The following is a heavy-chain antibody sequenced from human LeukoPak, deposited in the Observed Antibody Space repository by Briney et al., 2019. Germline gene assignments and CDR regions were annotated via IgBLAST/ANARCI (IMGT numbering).Heavy chain of an antibody. D-gene: IGHD3-10*01. CDR3: AKDIGSYYDY. CDR2: IQYDGSKK. CDR1: GFTFSSYG. V-gene: IGHV3-30*02. Sequence: GGSLRLSCAASGFTFSSYGMHWVRQAPGKGLEWVAFIQYDGSKKYYADSVKGRFTISRDNSKNTLYLEMNSLRAEDTAVYYCAKDIGSYYDYWGQGILVTVSS. J-gene: IGHJ4*02.